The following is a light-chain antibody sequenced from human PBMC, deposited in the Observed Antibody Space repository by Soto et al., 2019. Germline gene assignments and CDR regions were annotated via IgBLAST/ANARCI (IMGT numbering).Light chain of an antibody. V-gene: IGLV1-40*01. J-gene: IGLJ2*01. Sequence: QSVLTQPPSVSGAPGQRVNSDCTGRSSNIGAGYDVHWYQQLPGRAPKLLIYGNTNRPSVVPDRFSGSKSGTSASLAITGLQAEDEADYYCLSFDSSLSVVFGGGTKLTVL. CDR3: LSFDSSLSVV. CDR2: GNT. CDR1: SSNIGAGYD.